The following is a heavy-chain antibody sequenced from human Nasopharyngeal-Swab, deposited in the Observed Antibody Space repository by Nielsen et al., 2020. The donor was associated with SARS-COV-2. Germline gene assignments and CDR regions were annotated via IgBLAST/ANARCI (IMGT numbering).Heavy chain of an antibody. CDR1: GGSFSGYY. CDR3: ARSRYTSSWYGVRNWFDP. D-gene: IGHD6-13*01. J-gene: IGHJ5*02. Sequence: SETLSLTFAVYGGSFSGYYWNGIRQPPGKGREWIGEIILSGSTNYNPSLKSRVTISLDTSKNQFSLKLSSVTAADTAVYYCARSRYTSSWYGVRNWFDPWGQGTLVTVSS. CDR2: IILSGST. V-gene: IGHV4-34*12.